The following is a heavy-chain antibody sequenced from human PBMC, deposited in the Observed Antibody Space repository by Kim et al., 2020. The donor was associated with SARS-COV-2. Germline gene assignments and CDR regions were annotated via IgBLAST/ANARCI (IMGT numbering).Heavy chain of an antibody. CDR2: ISYDGSNK. CDR3: ARGGSIATRGVYSYMDV. D-gene: IGHD6-6*01. V-gene: IGHV3-30-3*01. CDR1: GFTFSSYA. J-gene: IGHJ6*03. Sequence: GGSLRLSCAASGFTFSSYAMHWVRQAPGKGLEWVAVISYDGSNKYYADSVKGRFTISRDNSKNTLYLQMNSLRAEDTSVYYCARGGSIATRGVYSYMDV.